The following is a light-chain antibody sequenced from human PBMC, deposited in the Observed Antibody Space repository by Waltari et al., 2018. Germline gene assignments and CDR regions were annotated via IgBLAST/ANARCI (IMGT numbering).Light chain of an antibody. Sequence: QSALTPPPSASGAPGQSVTISCTGTSRDVVASMSVSCYQQHPGKAPKLIIYDVFRRPAGVPDRFSGSKSGNTASLTVSGLLAEDEADYYCFSYAGTMLNYVFGSGTKVTVL. CDR3: FSYAGTMLNYV. V-gene: IGLV2-8*01. J-gene: IGLJ1*01. CDR2: DVF. CDR1: SRDVVASMS.